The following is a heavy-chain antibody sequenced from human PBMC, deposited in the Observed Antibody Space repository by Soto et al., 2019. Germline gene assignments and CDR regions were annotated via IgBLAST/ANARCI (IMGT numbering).Heavy chain of an antibody. CDR1: GGSISSYY. Sequence: PSETLSLTCTVSGGSISSYYWSWIRQPPGKGLEWIGYIYYSGSTNYNPSLKSRVTISVDTSKNQFSLKLSSVTAADTAVYYCAREKMATDYWGQGTLVTVSS. D-gene: IGHD5-12*01. V-gene: IGHV4-59*01. CDR3: AREKMATDY. CDR2: IYYSGST. J-gene: IGHJ4*02.